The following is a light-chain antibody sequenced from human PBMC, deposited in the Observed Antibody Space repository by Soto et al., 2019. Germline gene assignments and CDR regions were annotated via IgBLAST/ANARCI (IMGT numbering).Light chain of an antibody. V-gene: IGKV3-15*01. CDR2: DAS. CDR1: QSVSGD. CDR3: QQYNNWPIT. J-gene: IGKJ5*01. Sequence: EIALTQSPATLSVSPGERATLSCRASQSVSGDLAWYHHKPGQAPRLLIYDASTRALDTPARFAGSGSGTEFTLTISSLQSEDFAVYFCQQYNNWPITFXQGTRPEIK.